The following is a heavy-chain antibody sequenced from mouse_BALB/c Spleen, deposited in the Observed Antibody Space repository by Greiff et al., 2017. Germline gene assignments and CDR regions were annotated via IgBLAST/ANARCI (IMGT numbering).Heavy chain of an antibody. CDR2: ISSGSSTI. CDR1: GFTFSSFG. D-gene: IGHD2-1*01. Sequence: DVKLQESGGGLVQPGGSRKLSCAASGFTFSSFGMHWVRQAPEKGLEWVAYISSGSSTIYYADTVKGRFTISRDNPKNTLFLQMTSLRSEDTAMYYCARGDGNYRGMDYWGQGTSVTVSS. CDR3: ARGDGNYRGMDY. V-gene: IGHV5-17*02. J-gene: IGHJ4*01.